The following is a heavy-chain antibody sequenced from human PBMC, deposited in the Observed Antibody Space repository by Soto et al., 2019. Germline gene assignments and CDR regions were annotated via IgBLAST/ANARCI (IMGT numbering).Heavy chain of an antibody. CDR2: IKSKTDGGTT. D-gene: IGHD4-17*01. Sequence: GGSLRLSCAASGFTFSNAWMSWVRQAPGKGLEWVGRIKSKTDGGTTDYAAPVKGRFTISRDDSKNTLYLQMNSLKTEDTAVYYCTTDLEAPDYGDYAHYYYYYMDVWGKGTTVTVSS. V-gene: IGHV3-15*01. CDR1: GFTFSNAW. CDR3: TTDLEAPDYGDYAHYYYYYMDV. J-gene: IGHJ6*03.